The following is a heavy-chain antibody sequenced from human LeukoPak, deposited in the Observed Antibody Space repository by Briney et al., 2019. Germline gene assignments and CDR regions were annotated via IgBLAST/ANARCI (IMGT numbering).Heavy chain of an antibody. V-gene: IGHV1-2*02. J-gene: IGHJ3*02. CDR3: ARLGDILTGYYHTGLIDI. D-gene: IGHD3-9*01. CDR2: INPNSGGT. CDR1: GYTFTGYY. Sequence: ASVKVSCKASGYTFTGYYMHWVRQAPGQGLEWMGWINPNSGGTNYAQKFQGRVTMTRDTSISTAYMELSRLRSDDTAVYYCARLGDILTGYYHTGLIDIWGQGTMVTVSS.